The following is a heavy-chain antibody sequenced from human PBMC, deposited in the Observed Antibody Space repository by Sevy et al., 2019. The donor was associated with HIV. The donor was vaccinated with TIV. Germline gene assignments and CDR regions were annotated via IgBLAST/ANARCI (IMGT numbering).Heavy chain of an antibody. J-gene: IGHJ6*02. V-gene: IGHV4-59*01. CDR1: GGSISSYY. D-gene: IGHD6-13*01. CDR2: IYYSGST. Sequence: SETLSLTCTVSGGSISSYYWSWIRQPPGKGLEWIGYIYYSGSTNYNPSLKSRVTISVDTSKNQFSLKLSSVTAADTAAYYCARDQVGDSSSWSYYYYGMDVWGQGTTVTVSS. CDR3: ARDQVGDSSSWSYYYYGMDV.